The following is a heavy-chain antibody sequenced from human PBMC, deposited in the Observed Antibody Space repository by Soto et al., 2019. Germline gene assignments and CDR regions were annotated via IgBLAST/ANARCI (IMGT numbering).Heavy chain of an antibody. J-gene: IGHJ3*01. D-gene: IGHD3-22*01. CDR3: ARYDSSAYDAFDF. V-gene: IGHV4-30-2*01. CDR2: IYHSGST. CDR1: GGSISSGGYS. Sequence: TLSLPCAVSGGSISSGGYSWSWIRQPPGKGLEWIVYIYHSGSTYYNPSLKSRVTISVDRSKNQFSLKLSSVTAADTAVYYCARYDSSAYDAFDFWGQGTMVTVSS.